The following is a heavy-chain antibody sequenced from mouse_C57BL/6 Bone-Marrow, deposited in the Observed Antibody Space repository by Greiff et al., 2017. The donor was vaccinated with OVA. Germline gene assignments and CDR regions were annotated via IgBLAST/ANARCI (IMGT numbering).Heavy chain of an antibody. J-gene: IGHJ3*01. CDR1: GYTFTSYW. Sequence: QVQLQQPGAELVKPGASVKMSCKASGYTFTSYWITWVKQRPGQGLEWIGDIYPGSGSTNYNEKFKSKATLTVDTSSSTAYMQLSSLTSEDSAVYYCAREGGADSWFAYWGKGTLVTVSA. D-gene: IGHD3-3*01. V-gene: IGHV1-55*01. CDR3: AREGGADSWFAY. CDR2: IYPGSGST.